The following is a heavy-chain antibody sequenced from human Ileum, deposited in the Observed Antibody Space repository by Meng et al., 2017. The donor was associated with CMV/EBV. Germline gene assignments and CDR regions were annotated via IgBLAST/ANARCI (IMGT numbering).Heavy chain of an antibody. V-gene: IGHV4-34*01. J-gene: IGHJ6*02. CDR3: SSGGVDPSQCYMAV. D-gene: IGHD5-12*01. CDR1: GGSFTGYY. Sequence: SETLSLTCAVHGGSFTGYYWSWLRQAPGKGLEWIGEITHGGATNYNPSLRGRVSMSVDTSDNHFSLRLTSVTAAGTAVYYCSSGGVDPSQCYMAVWGQGTTVTVSS. CDR2: ITHGGAT.